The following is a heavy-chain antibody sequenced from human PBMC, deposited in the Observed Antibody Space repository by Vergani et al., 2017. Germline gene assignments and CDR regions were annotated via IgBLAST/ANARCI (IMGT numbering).Heavy chain of an antibody. V-gene: IGHV4-59*01. CDR2: IYYSGST. J-gene: IGHJ4*02. D-gene: IGHD6-6*01. CDR1: GGSISSYY. Sequence: QLQESGPGLVKPSATLSLTCTVSGGSISSYYWSWIRQPPGKGLEWIGYIYYSGSTNYNPSLKSRVTISVDTSKNQFSLKLSSVTAADTAVYYCAREGYSSSSFDYWGQGTLVTVSS. CDR3: AREGYSSSSFDY.